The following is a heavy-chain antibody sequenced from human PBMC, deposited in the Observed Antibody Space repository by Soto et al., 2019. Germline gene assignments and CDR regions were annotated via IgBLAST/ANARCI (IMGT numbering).Heavy chain of an antibody. D-gene: IGHD3-10*01. CDR2: IWYDGSKR. Sequence: SGGSLRLSCAASGFTFRSYGMFWVRQAPGKGLEWVALIWYDGSKRYCVDSVRGRFTISRDDSKSTLYLQMNSLRTEDTAVYHWARDLGTYPVSYFDYWGEVTLVTVSS. CDR1: GFTFRSYG. CDR3: ARDLGTYPVSYFDY. V-gene: IGHV3-33*07. J-gene: IGHJ4*02.